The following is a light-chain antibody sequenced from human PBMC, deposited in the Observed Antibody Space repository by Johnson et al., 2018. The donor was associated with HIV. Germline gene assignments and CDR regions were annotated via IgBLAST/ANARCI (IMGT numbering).Light chain of an antibody. J-gene: IGLJ1*01. V-gene: IGLV1-51*02. CDR2: ENN. Sequence: QSVLTQPPSVSAAPGQKVTISCSGSSSNIGNNYVSWYQQLPGTAPKLLIYENNKRPSGIPDRFSGSQSGPSATLGIAGLQTGDEADYYCGTWDNSLSTGAVFGTATKVTVL. CDR3: GTWDNSLSTGAV. CDR1: SSNIGNNY.